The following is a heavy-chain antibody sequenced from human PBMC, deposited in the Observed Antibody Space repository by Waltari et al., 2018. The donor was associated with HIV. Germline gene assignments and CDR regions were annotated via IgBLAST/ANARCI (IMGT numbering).Heavy chain of an antibody. CDR3: AKNGDYYGSGSYFSRGFDS. J-gene: IGHJ5*01. V-gene: IGHV3-23*01. CDR1: GLTSTNNP. CDR2: ISGSGDGT. Sequence: EAQLLESGGGLVQPGGSLRLSCVDSGLTSTNNPMSWVRRAPGKVLEWVSSISGSGDGTYYAESVKGRFTISRDNTKNTLFLQMSSLKAEDTALYYCAKNGDYYGSGSYFSRGFDSWGRGTLVTVSS. D-gene: IGHD3-10*01.